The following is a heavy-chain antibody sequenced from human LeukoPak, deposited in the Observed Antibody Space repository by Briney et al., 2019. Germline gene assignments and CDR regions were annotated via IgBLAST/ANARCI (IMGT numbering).Heavy chain of an antibody. V-gene: IGHV4-38-2*01. CDR1: GYSISSGYY. Sequence: PSETLSLTCAVSGYSISSGYYWGWIRQPPAKGLEWIGSIYHSGSTYYNPSLKSRVTISVDTSKNQFSLKLSSVTAADTAVYYCERHVHYYYYMDVWGTGTTVTVSS. J-gene: IGHJ6*03. CDR3: ERHVHYYYYMDV. CDR2: IYHSGST.